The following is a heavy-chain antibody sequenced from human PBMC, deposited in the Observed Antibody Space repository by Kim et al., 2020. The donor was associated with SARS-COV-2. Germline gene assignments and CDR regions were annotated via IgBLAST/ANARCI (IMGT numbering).Heavy chain of an antibody. J-gene: IGHJ6*02. D-gene: IGHD3-3*01. CDR1: GYTFTGYY. Sequence: ASVKVSCKASGYTFTGYYMHWVRQAPGQGLEWMGWINPNSGGTNYAQKFQGRVTMTRDTSISTAYMELSRLRSDDTAVYYCARGDYDFWSGYYTPYYYGMDVWGQGTTVTVSS. CDR2: INPNSGGT. CDR3: ARGDYDFWSGYYTPYYYGMDV. V-gene: IGHV1-2*02.